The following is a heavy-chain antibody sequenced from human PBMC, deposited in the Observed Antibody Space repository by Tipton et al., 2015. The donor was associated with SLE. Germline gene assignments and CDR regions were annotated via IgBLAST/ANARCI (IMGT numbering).Heavy chain of an antibody. D-gene: IGHD3-3*01. CDR1: GFIFSTYP. CDR3: ARSLVWSGYYGYMDV. V-gene: IGHV3-30*04. J-gene: IGHJ6*03. CDR2: ISYDGSNK. Sequence: SLRLSCAASGFIFSTYPMHWVRQAPGKGLEWVAVISYDGSNKFYPDSVRGRFTISRDNSKNTLYLQMNSLRAEDTAVYYCARSLVWSGYYGYMDVWGKGTTVTVSS.